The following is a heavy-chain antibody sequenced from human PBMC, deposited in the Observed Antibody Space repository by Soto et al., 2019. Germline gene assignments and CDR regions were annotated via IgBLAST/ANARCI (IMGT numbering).Heavy chain of an antibody. CDR1: GYTFTSYD. D-gene: IGHD2-15*01. CDR3: ARAHCSGGSCYYTGDY. V-gene: IGHV1-8*01. J-gene: IGHJ4*02. Sequence: QVQLVQSGAEVKKPGASVKVSCKASGYTFTSYDINWVRQATGQGLEWMGWMNPNSGNTGYAQKFQGRVNMTRNNSISTAYMELSSLRSEDTAVYYCARAHCSGGSCYYTGDYWGQGTLVTVSS. CDR2: MNPNSGNT.